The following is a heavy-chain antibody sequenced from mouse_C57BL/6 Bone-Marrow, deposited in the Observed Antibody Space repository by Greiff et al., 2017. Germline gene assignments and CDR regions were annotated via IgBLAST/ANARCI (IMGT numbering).Heavy chain of an antibody. CDR3: ARPHYYGSSLDD. D-gene: IGHD1-1*01. V-gene: IGHV1-64*01. CDR2: IHPNSGST. Sequence: QVQLQHPGAELVKPGASVKLSCKASGYTFTSYWMHWVKQRPGQGLEWIGMIHPNSGSTNYNEKFKSKATLTVDKSSSTAYRQLSSLTSEDSAVYYCARPHYYGSSLDDWGQGTTLTVSS. CDR1: GYTFTSYW. J-gene: IGHJ2*01.